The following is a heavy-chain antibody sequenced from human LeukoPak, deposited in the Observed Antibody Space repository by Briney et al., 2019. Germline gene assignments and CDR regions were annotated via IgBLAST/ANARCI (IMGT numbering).Heavy chain of an antibody. V-gene: IGHV4-4*07. CDR1: GGSISSYY. CDR2: IYTRGST. D-gene: IGHD4-17*01. Sequence: SETLSLTCTVSGGSISSYYWSWIRQPAGKGLEWTGRIYTRGSTNYNPSLKSRVTMSLDTSKNQFSLKLSSVTAADTAVYYCARDHGDYDFGYWGQGTLVTVSS. CDR3: ARDHGDYDFGY. J-gene: IGHJ4*02.